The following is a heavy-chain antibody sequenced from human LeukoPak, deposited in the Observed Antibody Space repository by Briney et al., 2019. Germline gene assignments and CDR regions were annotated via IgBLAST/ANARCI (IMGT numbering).Heavy chain of an antibody. CDR3: ARGRYDIYGVAGRRGYYYYMDV. V-gene: IGHV4-34*01. CDR2: INHSGST. J-gene: IGHJ6*03. D-gene: IGHD3-9*01. Sequence: PSETLSLTLAVYGGSFSGYYWSGIRQPPWKGLEWIGEINHSGSTNYNPSLKSRVTISVDTSKNQFSLKLSSVTAADRAVYYCARGRYDIYGVAGRRGYYYYMDVWGKGTTVTVSS. CDR1: GGSFSGYY.